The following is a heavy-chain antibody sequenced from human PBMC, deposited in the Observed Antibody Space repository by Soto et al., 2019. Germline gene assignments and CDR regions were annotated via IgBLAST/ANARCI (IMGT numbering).Heavy chain of an antibody. D-gene: IGHD3-3*01. CDR1: GFTFSSYG. CDR3: AKDGPPYYDFWSGISDP. CDR2: ISYDGSNK. Sequence: PGGPLRLSCSASGFTFSSYGMHWVRQAPGKGLEWVAVISYDGSNKYYADSVKGRFTISRDNSKNTLYLQMNSLRAEDTAVYYCAKDGPPYYDFWSGISDPWGQGTLVTVSS. J-gene: IGHJ5*02. V-gene: IGHV3-30*18.